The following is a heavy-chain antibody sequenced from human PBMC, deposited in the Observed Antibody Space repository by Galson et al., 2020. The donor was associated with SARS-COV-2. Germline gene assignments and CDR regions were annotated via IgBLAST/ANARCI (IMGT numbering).Heavy chain of an antibody. CDR1: DGALLASH. CDR3: ARGRLKWDYDSSDYFSNGFDV. D-gene: IGHD3-22*01. Sequence: SQTLSLTCQLYDGALLASHWNWIRQSPGKGLEWIGEMNQSRKKNYNPSVKSRATISLDTSKNHFSLTLTSVLAADTAVYYCARGRLKWDYDSSDYFSNGFDVWGPGTVVTVSS. V-gene: IGHV4-34*01. CDR2: MNQSRKK. J-gene: IGHJ3*01.